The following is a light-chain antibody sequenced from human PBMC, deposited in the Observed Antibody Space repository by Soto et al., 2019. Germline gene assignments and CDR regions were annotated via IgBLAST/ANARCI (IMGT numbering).Light chain of an antibody. V-gene: IGKV3D-20*02. J-gene: IGKJ3*01. Sequence: EIVLTQSPGTLSLSPGERATLSCRASQSVRSSYLAWYQQKPGQAPRLLIYDASIRATGIPARFSGSGSGTDFTLTISSLEPEDFAVYYCQQRSNWPPIFGPGTKVDI. CDR2: DAS. CDR3: QQRSNWPPI. CDR1: QSVRSSY.